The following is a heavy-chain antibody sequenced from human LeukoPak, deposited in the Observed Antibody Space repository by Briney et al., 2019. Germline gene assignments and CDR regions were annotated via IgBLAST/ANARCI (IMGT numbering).Heavy chain of an antibody. CDR3: ARCGEPLNDFWSGCVV. CDR1: GDSVSSNSAD. CDR2: TYYRSKWYN. V-gene: IGHV6-1*01. J-gene: IGHJ6*04. Sequence: SQTLSLTCAISGDSVSSNSADWNWIRQSPSRGLEWLGRTYYRSKWYNDYAVSVKSRITINPDTSKNQFSLQLNSVTPEDTAVYYCARCGEPLNDFWSGCVVWGKRTTVTVSS. D-gene: IGHD3-3*01.